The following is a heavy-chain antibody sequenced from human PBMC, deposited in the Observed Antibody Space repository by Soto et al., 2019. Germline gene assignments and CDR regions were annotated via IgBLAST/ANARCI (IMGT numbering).Heavy chain of an antibody. J-gene: IGHJ6*02. CDR2: ISAYNGNT. CDR1: GYSFTTYG. CDR3: AREGPAPYYYYGMDV. V-gene: IGHV1-18*01. Sequence: QVQLVQSGGEVKKPGASVKVSCKTSGYSFTTYGISWVRQAPGQGLEWMGWISAYNGNTNYAQKLQDRVTMTTETSTSTAYMEQRSLRSDDAAVYYCAREGPAPYYYYGMDVWGQGSTVTVSS.